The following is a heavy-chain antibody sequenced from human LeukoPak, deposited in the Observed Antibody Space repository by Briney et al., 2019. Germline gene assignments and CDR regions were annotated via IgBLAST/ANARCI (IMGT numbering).Heavy chain of an antibody. V-gene: IGHV3-74*03. D-gene: IGHD4-17*01. J-gene: IGHJ4*02. CDR2: INNDGSST. CDR3: VRDKEYGDYPFDY. Sequence: GGSLRLSCAASGFTFSSYWMHWVRQAPGKGLVWVSRINNDGSSTTYADSVKGRFTISRDNAKNTLYLQMNSLRVEDTAVYYCVRDKEYGDYPFDYWGQGTLVTVSS. CDR1: GFTFSSYW.